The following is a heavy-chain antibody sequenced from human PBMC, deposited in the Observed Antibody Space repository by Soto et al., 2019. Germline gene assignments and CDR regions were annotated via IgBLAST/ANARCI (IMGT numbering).Heavy chain of an antibody. CDR2: INPNSGGT. CDR1: GYTFTGYY. CDR3: ARDRIRAARPNYYYYYGMDV. Sequence: GASVKVSCKASGYTFTGYYMHWVRQAPGQGLEWMGWINPNSGGTNYAQKFQGWVTMTRDTSISTAYMELSRLRSDDTAVYYCARDRIRAARPNYYYYYGMDVWGQGTTVTVSS. D-gene: IGHD6-6*01. V-gene: IGHV1-2*04. J-gene: IGHJ6*02.